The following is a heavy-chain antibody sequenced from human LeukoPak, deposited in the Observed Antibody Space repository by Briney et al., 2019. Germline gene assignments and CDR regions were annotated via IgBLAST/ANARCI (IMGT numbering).Heavy chain of an antibody. V-gene: IGHV1-18*01. Sequence: ASVKVSCKASGYTFTSYGISWVRQAPGQGLEWMGWISAHNGNTNYAQKLQGRVTMTTDTSTSTAYMKLRSLRSDDTAVYYCARDSQWELLPDYWGQGTLVTVSS. CDR2: ISAHNGNT. CDR1: GYTFTSYG. J-gene: IGHJ4*02. CDR3: ARDSQWELLPDY. D-gene: IGHD1-26*01.